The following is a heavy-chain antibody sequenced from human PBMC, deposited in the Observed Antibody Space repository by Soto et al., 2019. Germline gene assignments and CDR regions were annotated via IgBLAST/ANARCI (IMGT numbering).Heavy chain of an antibody. V-gene: IGHV1-69*12. D-gene: IGHD2-8*01. J-gene: IGHJ6*02. Sequence: QVQLVQSGAEVKKPGSSVTVSCKASGGTFGNSAISWVRQAPGQGLEWMGGIIPIFPTPDYAQKFQGRDTVAAEESTSTGYMELTSLRSADRAVYYCARTKDRQQSGGNYCYGIDVRGQGTAVTVSS. CDR1: GGTFGNSA. CDR2: IIPIFPTP. CDR3: ARTKDRQQSGGNYCYGIDV.